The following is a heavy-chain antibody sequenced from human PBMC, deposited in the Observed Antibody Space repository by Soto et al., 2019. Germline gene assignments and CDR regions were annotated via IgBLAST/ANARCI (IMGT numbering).Heavy chain of an antibody. CDR1: GYTFATFG. D-gene: IGHD3-16*01. CDR3: ARDDGGAIFDH. Sequence: QVQLVQSGAEMKKPGASVKVSCKASGYTFATFGISWVRQAPGQGLEWMGGISAYNGNTNYAQKFQGRVTMTRDTSTNTGYMELRSLRSDDTAIFYCARDDGGAIFDHWGQGTLVTVSS. CDR2: ISAYNGNT. V-gene: IGHV1-18*01. J-gene: IGHJ4*02.